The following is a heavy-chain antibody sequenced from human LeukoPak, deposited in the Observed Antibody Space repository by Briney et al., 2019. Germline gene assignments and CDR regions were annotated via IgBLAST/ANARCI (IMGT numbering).Heavy chain of an antibody. CDR1: GFTFSSFR. CDR2: IDPDGITT. CDR3: ASHGVAARQFDY. Sequence: PGGSLRLSCAASGFTFSSFRMHWVRQAPGKGLVWVSRIDPDGITTIYADSVEGRFTISRDNAKNTLYLQMNSLRVEGTAVYYCASHGVAARQFDYWGQGTLVTVSS. D-gene: IGHD3-3*01. V-gene: IGHV3-74*01. J-gene: IGHJ4*02.